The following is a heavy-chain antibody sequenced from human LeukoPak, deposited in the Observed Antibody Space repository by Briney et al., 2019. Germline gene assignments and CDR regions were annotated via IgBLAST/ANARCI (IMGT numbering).Heavy chain of an antibody. CDR1: GYTFTIYY. J-gene: IGHJ4*02. CDR2: INPSGGRT. CDR3: ARGPEWLSYFDY. D-gene: IGHD3-3*01. Sequence: ASVKVSCKASGYTFTIYYMHWVRQAPGQGLEWMGIINPSGGRTSYAQKFQGRVTMTRDMSTSTVYMELSSLGSEDTAVYYCARGPEWLSYFDYWGQGTLVTVSS. V-gene: IGHV1-46*01.